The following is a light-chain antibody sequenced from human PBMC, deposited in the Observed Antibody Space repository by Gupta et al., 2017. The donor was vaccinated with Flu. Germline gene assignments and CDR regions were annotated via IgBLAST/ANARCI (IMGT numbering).Light chain of an antibody. J-gene: IGLJ3*02. CDR1: NFNIENNY. CDR3: GTWDSSLSAGGV. Sequence: QAVLTQPPSVSAAPGQPVTISCSGSNFNIENNYVSWHQQRPGTAPKLLIYENNKRPSGIPDRFSGSKSTTSATLDITGLQTGDEADYYCGTWDSSLSAGGVFGGGTKLTVL. CDR2: ENN. V-gene: IGLV1-51*01.